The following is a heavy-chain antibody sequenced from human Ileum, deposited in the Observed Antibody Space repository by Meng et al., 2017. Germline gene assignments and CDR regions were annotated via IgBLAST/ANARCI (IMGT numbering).Heavy chain of an antibody. Sequence: GESLKISCAASGFTFSDHYMDWVRQAPRKGLEWVGRIRNKIKSYTTEYAASVKGRFTISRDDSKNSLYLQMNSLKTEDTAVYYCARDLIASGAFFDSWGQGTLVTVSS. CDR3: ARDLIASGAFFDS. V-gene: IGHV3-72*01. CDR1: GFTFSDHY. CDR2: IRNKIKSYTT. D-gene: IGHD2-21*01. J-gene: IGHJ4*02.